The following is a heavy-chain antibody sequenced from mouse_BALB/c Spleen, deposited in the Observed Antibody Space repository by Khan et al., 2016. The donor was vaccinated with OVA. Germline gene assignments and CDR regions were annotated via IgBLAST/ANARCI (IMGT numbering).Heavy chain of an antibody. V-gene: IGHV2-6-1*01. Sequence: QVQLKESGPGLAAPSQSLSITCTISGFSLTNYGVHWVRQPPGKGLEWLVVIWSDGSTTYNSAPKSRLTITKDNSQSQVFLKMNKLQTDDTAIYFCARQPYYHYNIMDYWGQGTSVTVSS. CDR1: GFSLTNYG. CDR3: ARQPYYHYNIMDY. J-gene: IGHJ4*01. CDR2: IWSDGST. D-gene: IGHD2-10*01.